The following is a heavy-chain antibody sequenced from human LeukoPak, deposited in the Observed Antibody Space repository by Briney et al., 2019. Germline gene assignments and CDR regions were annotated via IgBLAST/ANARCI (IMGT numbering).Heavy chain of an antibody. Sequence: GGSLRLSCAASGFTFSNYAMSWVRQAPGKGLDWVSAISGSGGSTYYADSVKGRFTISRDNSKNSLYLQMNSLRTEDTALYYCAKDIATSSGFDYWGQGTLVTVSS. CDR1: GFTFSNYA. CDR3: AKDIATSSGFDY. D-gene: IGHD6-19*01. V-gene: IGHV3-43*02. CDR2: ISGSGGST. J-gene: IGHJ4*02.